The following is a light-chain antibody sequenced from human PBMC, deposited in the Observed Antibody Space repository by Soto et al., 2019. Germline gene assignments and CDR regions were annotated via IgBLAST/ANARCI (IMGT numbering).Light chain of an antibody. V-gene: IGLV2-11*01. CDR2: DVS. J-gene: IGLJ1*01. CDR3: CSYAGSPFYV. CDR1: SSDVGGYEY. Sequence: QSVLTQPRSVSGSPGQSVTISCTGTSSDVGGYEYVSWYQQHPGKAPKLMIYDVSKRPSGVPDRFSGSRSGNTASLTISGLQTEDEADYYCCSYAGSPFYVFGIGPKLTVL.